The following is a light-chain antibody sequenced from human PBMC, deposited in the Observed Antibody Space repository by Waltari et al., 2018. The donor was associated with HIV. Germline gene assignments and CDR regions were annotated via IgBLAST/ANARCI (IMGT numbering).Light chain of an antibody. Sequence: SYELTQSPSMSVSPGQTARIPCSADALPKQFVSGDKQKPGQAHVLIIYKDTERPSGIPERFSGSSSGTTVTLTISGVQAEDEADYYCQSTDSSGIVIFGGGTKLTVL. CDR3: QSTDSSGIVI. CDR2: KDT. V-gene: IGLV3-25*03. CDR1: ALPKQF. J-gene: IGLJ2*01.